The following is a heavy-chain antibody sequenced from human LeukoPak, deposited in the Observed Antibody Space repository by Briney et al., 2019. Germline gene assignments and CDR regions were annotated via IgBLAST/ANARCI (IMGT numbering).Heavy chain of an antibody. V-gene: IGHV3-21*01. D-gene: IGHD4-17*01. J-gene: IGHJ3*02. CDR3: ARDRGTLTLVDAFDI. Sequence: GGSLRLSCAASGFAFRSYTMNWVRLAPGKGLEWVSSISSTARYKYYADSVKGRFTISRDNANNSLSLEMDSLRAEDTAVYFCARDRGTLTLVDAFDIWGPGITVTVSS. CDR1: GFAFRSYT. CDR2: ISSTARYK.